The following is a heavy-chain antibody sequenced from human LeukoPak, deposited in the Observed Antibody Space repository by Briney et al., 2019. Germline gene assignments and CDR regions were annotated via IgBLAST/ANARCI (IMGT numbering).Heavy chain of an antibody. J-gene: IGHJ4*02. CDR2: IHYSGNT. CDR3: ARDTVGSSSTFDY. CDR1: GGSISSSY. V-gene: IGHV4-59*01. D-gene: IGHD6-13*01. Sequence: PSETLSLTCTVSGGSISSSYWSWIGQPPGKGLDWIGYIHYSGNTNSNPSLKSRVTMSVDTSNNQFSLKLTSVTAADTAVYYCARDTVGSSSTFDYWGQGTLVTVSS.